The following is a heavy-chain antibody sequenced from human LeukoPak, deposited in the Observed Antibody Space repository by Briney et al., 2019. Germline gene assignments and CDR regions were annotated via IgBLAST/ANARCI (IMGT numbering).Heavy chain of an antibody. CDR2: INPNSGGT. J-gene: IGHJ5*02. CDR1: GYTFTGYY. Sequence: ASVKVSCKASGYTFTGYYMHWVRQAPGQGLEWMGWINPNSGGTNYAQKFQGRVTMTRDTSISTAYMELSRLRFDDTAVYYCARGDVVPAANRPFRFDPWGQGTLVTVSS. V-gene: IGHV1-2*02. D-gene: IGHD2-2*01. CDR3: ARGDVVPAANRPFRFDP.